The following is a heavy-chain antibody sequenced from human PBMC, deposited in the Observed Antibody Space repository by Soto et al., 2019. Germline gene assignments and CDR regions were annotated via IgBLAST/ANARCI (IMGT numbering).Heavy chain of an antibody. V-gene: IGHV1-18*01. CDR3: ARVYDFWSGYSNPFDD. CDR1: GYTFTSYG. D-gene: IGHD3-3*01. J-gene: IGHJ4*02. Sequence: ASVKVSCKASGYTFTSYGVSWVRQAPGQGFEWMGWISVYNGNTNYAQKLQGRVTMTTDTSTSTAYMELRSLRSDDTAVYYCARVYDFWSGYSNPFDDRGQGTLVTVSS. CDR2: ISVYNGNT.